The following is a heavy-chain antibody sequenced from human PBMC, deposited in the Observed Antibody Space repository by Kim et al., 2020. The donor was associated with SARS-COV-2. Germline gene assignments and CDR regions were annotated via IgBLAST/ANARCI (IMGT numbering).Heavy chain of an antibody. CDR1: GYSFTSYW. CDR2: IDPSDSYT. V-gene: IGHV5-10-1*01. D-gene: IGHD6-13*01. CDR3: ARQYSSSWYNGYYFDY. Sequence: GESLKISCKGSGYSFTSYWISWVRQMPGKGLEWMGRIDPSDSYTNYSPSFQGHVTISADKSISTAYLQWSSLKASDTAMYYCARQYSSSWYNGYYFDYWGQGPLVTVSS. J-gene: IGHJ4*02.